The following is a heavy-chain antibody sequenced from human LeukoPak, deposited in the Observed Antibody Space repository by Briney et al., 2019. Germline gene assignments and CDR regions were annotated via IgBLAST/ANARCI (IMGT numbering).Heavy chain of an antibody. D-gene: IGHD5-24*01. Sequence: LAGGSLRLSGTASEFTGSRNYMLWVRQAPGKGLEWVSLIFSNGDTHYADSVKGRFTISRDTSKNTVSLQMNSLRVEDTAMYYCTRDQMNYWGQGTLVTVSS. CDR2: IFSNGDT. J-gene: IGHJ4*02. V-gene: IGHV3-53*01. CDR3: TRDQMNY. CDR1: EFTGSRNY.